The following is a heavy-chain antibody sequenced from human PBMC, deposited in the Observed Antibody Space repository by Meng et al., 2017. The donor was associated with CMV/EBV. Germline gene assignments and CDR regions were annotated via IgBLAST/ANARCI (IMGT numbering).Heavy chain of an antibody. CDR3: ARVGSTSRTFDYYYYGMDV. J-gene: IGHJ6*02. CDR1: FPGYY. Sequence: FPGYYMHWVRPAPGQGLEWMGWINPNSGGTNYAQKFQGRVTMTRDTSISTAYMELSRLRSDDTAVYYCARVGSTSRTFDYYYYGMDVWGQGTTVTVSS. V-gene: IGHV1-2*02. D-gene: IGHD2-2*01. CDR2: INPNSGGT.